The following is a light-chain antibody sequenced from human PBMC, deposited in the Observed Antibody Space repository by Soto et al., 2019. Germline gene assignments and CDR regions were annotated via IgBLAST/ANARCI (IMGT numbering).Light chain of an antibody. CDR2: LNSDGSH. Sequence: QLVLTQSPSASASLGASVKLTCTLSSGHSSYAIAWHQQPPEKGPRYLMKLNSDGSHNKGDGIPDRFSGSSSGAERYLTISRLQSEDEADYYCQTWGTGIQVFGGGTKLTVL. V-gene: IGLV4-69*01. CDR1: SGHSSYA. CDR3: QTWGTGIQV. J-gene: IGLJ3*02.